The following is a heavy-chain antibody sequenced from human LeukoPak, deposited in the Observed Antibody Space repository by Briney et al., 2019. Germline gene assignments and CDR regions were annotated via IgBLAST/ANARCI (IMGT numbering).Heavy chain of an antibody. D-gene: IGHD3-10*01. CDR2: ISSSSSYI. J-gene: IGHJ3*02. V-gene: IGHV3-21*04. CDR3: AKGLYYYGSGTSDAFDI. CDR1: GFTFSSYS. Sequence: GSLRLSCAASGFTFSSYSMNWVRQAPGKGLEWVSSISSSSSYIYYADSVKGRFTISRDNAKNSLYLQMNSLRAEDMALYYCAKGLYYYGSGTSDAFDIWGQGTMVTVSS.